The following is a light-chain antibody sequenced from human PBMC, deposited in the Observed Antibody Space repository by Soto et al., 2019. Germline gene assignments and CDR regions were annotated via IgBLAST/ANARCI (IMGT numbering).Light chain of an antibody. V-gene: IGKV1-33*01. CDR1: QDIKNY. CDR2: DAS. CDR3: QQYENLPIT. J-gene: IGKJ5*01. Sequence: DIQMTQSPSYLSASVGDRVTITCQASQDIKNYLNWYQQKPGKTPNXLIYDASNLEVGVPSRFSGGGSGTDFTLTISSLQPEDGETYYGQQYENLPITFGQGTRLEIK.